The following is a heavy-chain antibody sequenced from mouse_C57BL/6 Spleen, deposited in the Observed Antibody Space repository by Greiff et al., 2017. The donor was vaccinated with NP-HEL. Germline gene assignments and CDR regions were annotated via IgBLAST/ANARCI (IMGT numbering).Heavy chain of an antibody. CDR3: ARRWGNYYYGTHYAMDY. CDR1: GYTFTSYW. CDR2: IHPNSGST. J-gene: IGHJ4*01. V-gene: IGHV1-64*01. Sequence: QVQLQQPGAELVKPGASVKLSCKASGYTFTSYWMHWVKQRPGQGLEWIGMIHPNSGSTNYNEKFKSKATLTVDKSSSTAYMQLSSLTSEDSAVYYWARRWGNYYYGTHYAMDYWGQGTSVTVSS. D-gene: IGHD1-1*01.